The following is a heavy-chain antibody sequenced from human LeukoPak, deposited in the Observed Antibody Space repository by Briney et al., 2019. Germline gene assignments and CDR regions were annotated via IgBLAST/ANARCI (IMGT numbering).Heavy chain of an antibody. CDR1: GFTLSDYY. CDR2: IKSGSTII. V-gene: IGHV3-11*04. J-gene: IGHJ4*02. D-gene: IGHD4-11*01. Sequence: GGSLRLSCAASGFTLSDYYVNWLRQVPGKGLERISYIKSGSTIIYYADSVKGRFTISRDNANNSVHLQMTSLRDDDTAVYYCARVHNTVHWGQGVQVTVSS. CDR3: ARVHNTVH.